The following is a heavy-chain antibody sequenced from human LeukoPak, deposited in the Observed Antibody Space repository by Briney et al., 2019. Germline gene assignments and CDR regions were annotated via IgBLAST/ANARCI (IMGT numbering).Heavy chain of an antibody. CDR3: ARRGYDFWSGYSSFDY. CDR2: IYYSGST. CDR1: GGSISSSSYY. D-gene: IGHD3-3*01. Sequence: PSETLSLTCTVSGGSISSSSYYWGWIRQPPGKGLEWIGSIYYSGSTYYNPSLKSRVTISVGTSKNQFSLKLSSVTAADTAVYYCARRGYDFWSGYSSFDYWGQGTLVTVSS. V-gene: IGHV4-39*07. J-gene: IGHJ4*02.